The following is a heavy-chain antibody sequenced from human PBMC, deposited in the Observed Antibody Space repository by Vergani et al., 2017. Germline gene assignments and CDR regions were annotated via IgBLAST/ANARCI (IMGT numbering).Heavy chain of an antibody. V-gene: IGHV1-24*01. Sequence: QVQLVQSGAEVKKPGASVKVSCKVSGYTLTELSMHWVRQAPGKGLEWMGGFDPEDGETIYAQKFQGRVTMTEDTSTDTAYMELSSLRSEDTAVYYCARDIAAAGTPPDDYYYYGMDVWGQGTTVTVSS. D-gene: IGHD6-13*01. CDR2: FDPEDGET. CDR3: ARDIAAAGTPPDDYYYYGMDV. J-gene: IGHJ6*02. CDR1: GYTLTELS.